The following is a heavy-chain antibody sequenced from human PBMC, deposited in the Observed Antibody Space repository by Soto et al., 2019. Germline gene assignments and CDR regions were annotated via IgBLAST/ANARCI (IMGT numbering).Heavy chain of an antibody. D-gene: IGHD2-15*01. V-gene: IGHV3-30*18. CDR2: ISYDGSNK. CDR1: GFTFSSYG. J-gene: IGHJ4*02. Sequence: QVQLVESGGGVVQPGRSLRLSCAASGFTFSSYGMHWVRQAPGKGLEWVVVISYDGSNKYYAESVKGRFTISRDNSKNTLYLQMNSLRAEDTAVYYCAKDMGYCSGGSCYYFDYWGQGTLVTVSS. CDR3: AKDMGYCSGGSCYYFDY.